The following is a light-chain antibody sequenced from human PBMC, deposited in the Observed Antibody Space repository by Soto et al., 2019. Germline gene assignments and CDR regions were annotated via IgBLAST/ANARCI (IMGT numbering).Light chain of an antibody. V-gene: IGKV3-20*01. J-gene: IGKJ1*01. CDR1: QSVSSSY. Sequence: EIVLTQSPGTLSLSPGERATLSCRASQSVSSSYLDWYQQKPGQAPRLLIYGASSRAAGIPDRFGGSGSGTDFTLTISRLEPEDFAVYYCQHYGSSPWTFGQGTKVDI. CDR2: GAS. CDR3: QHYGSSPWT.